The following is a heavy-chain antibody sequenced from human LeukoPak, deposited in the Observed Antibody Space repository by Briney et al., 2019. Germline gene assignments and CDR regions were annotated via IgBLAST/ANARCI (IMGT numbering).Heavy chain of an antibody. J-gene: IGHJ3*02. D-gene: IGHD6-19*01. CDR1: GGSISSSSYY. CDR3: ASRTQWLVRAFDI. V-gene: IGHV4-39*07. CDR2: IYHSGST. Sequence: PSETLSLTCTVSGGSISSSSYYWGWIRQPPGKGLEWIGSIYHSGSTNYNPSLKSRVTISVDKSKNQFSLKLSSVTAADTAVYYCASRTQWLVRAFDIWGQGTMVTVSS.